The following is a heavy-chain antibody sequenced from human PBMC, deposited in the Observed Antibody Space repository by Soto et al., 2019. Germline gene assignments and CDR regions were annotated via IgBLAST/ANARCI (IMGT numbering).Heavy chain of an antibody. Sequence: QVQLVQSGAEVKKPGSSVKVSCKASGGTFSSYAISWVRQAPGHGLEWMGGIIPIFGTANFAQKFQGSVTITADKSTNPAYMELSSLRSEDTAVYYCARDIVVVVAATRYYYGMDFWGQGTTVTFSS. CDR1: GGTFSSYA. CDR3: ARDIVVVVAATRYYYGMDF. CDR2: IIPIFGTA. J-gene: IGHJ6*02. D-gene: IGHD2-15*01. V-gene: IGHV1-69*06.